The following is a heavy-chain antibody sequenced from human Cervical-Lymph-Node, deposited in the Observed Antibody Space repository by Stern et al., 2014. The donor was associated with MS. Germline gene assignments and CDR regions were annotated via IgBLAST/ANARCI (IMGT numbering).Heavy chain of an antibody. CDR3: ARRGVTTRFDY. Sequence: EVQLVESGAEVRKPGESLTISCLASGYSFYSYWIGWVRQMPGKGLEWMGIIYPGDSDIRYSPSFQGQVTISADKSTNPAYLQWSSLKASDTAMYYCARRGVTTRFDYWGQGTLVTVSS. V-gene: IGHV5-51*01. J-gene: IGHJ4*02. CDR1: GYSFYSYW. CDR2: IYPGDSDI. D-gene: IGHD3-3*01.